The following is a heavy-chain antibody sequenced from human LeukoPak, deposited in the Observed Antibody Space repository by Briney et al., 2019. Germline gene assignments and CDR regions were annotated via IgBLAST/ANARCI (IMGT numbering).Heavy chain of an antibody. CDR3: VRDVWGDRDSYFDY. J-gene: IGHJ4*02. CDR2: INSDGRST. V-gene: IGHV3-74*01. D-gene: IGHD2-21*01. CDR1: GFTFSSYW. Sequence: GGSLRLSCAASGFTFSSYWMHWVRQAPGKGLVWVSRINSDGRSTSYADSAKGRFTISRDNAKNTLYLQMDSLRAEDTAVYYCVRDVWGDRDSYFDYWGQGTLVTVSS.